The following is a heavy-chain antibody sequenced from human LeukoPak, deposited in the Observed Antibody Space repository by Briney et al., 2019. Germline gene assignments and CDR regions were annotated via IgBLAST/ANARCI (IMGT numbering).Heavy chain of an antibody. J-gene: IGHJ3*02. V-gene: IGHV3-23*01. CDR1: GYTFNTYP. D-gene: IGHD2-15*01. CDR3: AKGPYSDDAFDI. Sequence: GGSLRLSCAAPGYTFNTYPMSWVRQAPGKGLEWVSVISYGGGRTDYADSVKGRFTISRDNSKNTLYLQMNCVTAEDTAVYYCAKGPYSDDAFDIWGQGTMVTVSS. CDR2: ISYGGGRT.